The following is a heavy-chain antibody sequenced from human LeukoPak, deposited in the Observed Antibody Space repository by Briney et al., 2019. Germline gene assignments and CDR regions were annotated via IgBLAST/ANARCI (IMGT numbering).Heavy chain of an antibody. V-gene: IGHV6-1*01. CDR3: AREGFTLLWFGASLYYVDY. Sequence: SQTLSLTCAISGDSVSSNSAAWTWIRQSPSRGLEWLGRTYYRSKWYNDYAVSVKSRITINPDTSKNQFSLQLNSVTPEDTAVYYCAREGFTLLWFGASLYYVDYWGQGTLVTVSS. J-gene: IGHJ4*02. CDR1: GDSVSSNSAA. CDR2: TYYRSKWYN. D-gene: IGHD3-10*01.